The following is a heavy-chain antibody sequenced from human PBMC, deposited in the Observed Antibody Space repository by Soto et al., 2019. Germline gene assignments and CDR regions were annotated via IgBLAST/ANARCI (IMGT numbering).Heavy chain of an antibody. CDR3: ARGPLSSGSYYYYYYGMDV. CDR2: IWYDGSNK. V-gene: IGHV3-33*01. J-gene: IGHJ6*02. Sequence: LRLSCAASGLTFSSYGMHWVRQAPGKGLEWVAVIWYDGSNKYYADSVKGRFTISRDNSKNTLYLQMNSLRAEDTAVYYCARGPLSSGSYYYYYYGMDVWGQGTTVTVSS. CDR1: GLTFSSYG. D-gene: IGHD6-19*01.